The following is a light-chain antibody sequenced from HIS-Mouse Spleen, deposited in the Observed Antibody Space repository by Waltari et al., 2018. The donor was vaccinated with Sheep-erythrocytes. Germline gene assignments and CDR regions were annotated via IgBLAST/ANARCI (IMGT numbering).Light chain of an antibody. CDR3: AAWDDSLNGYV. Sequence: DIVMTQSPDSLAVSLGERATINCKSSQSVLYSSNNNNYLAWYQQKPGQPPNLLTYSNNQRPSGVPDRFSGSKSGTSASLAISGLQSEDEADYYCAAWDDSLNGYVFGTGT. J-gene: IGKJ3*01. CDR2: SNN. V-gene: IGKV4-1*01. CDR1: QSVLYSSNNNNY.